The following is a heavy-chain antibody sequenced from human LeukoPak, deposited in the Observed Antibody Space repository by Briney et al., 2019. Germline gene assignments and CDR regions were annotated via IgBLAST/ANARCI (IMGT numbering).Heavy chain of an antibody. CDR3: ARSPDVVETWFDL. D-gene: IGHD2-21*01. Sequence: PGGSLRLSCAASGFTFSSYWMSWIRQAPGKGLEWVSYLSTSTTFINYADSVRGRFTISRDNAKNSLYLQMNSLRAEDTAVYYCARSPDVVETWFDLWGQGTLVTVSS. CDR1: GFTFSSYW. CDR2: LSTSTTFI. V-gene: IGHV3-11*03. J-gene: IGHJ5*02.